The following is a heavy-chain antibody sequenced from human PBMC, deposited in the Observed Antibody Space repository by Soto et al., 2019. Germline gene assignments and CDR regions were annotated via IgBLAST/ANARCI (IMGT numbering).Heavy chain of an antibody. V-gene: IGHV3-9*01. J-gene: IGHJ6*02. Sequence: GGSLRLSCAASGFTFDDYAMHWVRQAPGKGLEWVSGISWNSGSIGYADSVKGRFTISRDNAKNSLYLQMNSLRAEDTALYYCASTAPWRYYGMDVWGQGTTVTVSS. CDR1: GFTFDDYA. D-gene: IGHD4-17*01. CDR3: ASTAPWRYYGMDV. CDR2: ISWNSGSI.